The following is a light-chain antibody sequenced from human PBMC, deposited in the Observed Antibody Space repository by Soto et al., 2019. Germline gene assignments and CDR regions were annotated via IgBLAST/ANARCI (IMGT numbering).Light chain of an antibody. CDR1: QRGTRSN. V-gene: IGKV3-20*01. J-gene: IGKJ4*01. Sequence: LSHSLVTVSLSKGERATLSCRASQRGTRSNLAWYQQKPGQAPRLLIHGASTRATGIPDRFTGGGSGTDFTLTVTRLEPEDSAVYYCQQYESSPLTFGGGTKVDIK. CDR3: QQYESSPLT. CDR2: GAS.